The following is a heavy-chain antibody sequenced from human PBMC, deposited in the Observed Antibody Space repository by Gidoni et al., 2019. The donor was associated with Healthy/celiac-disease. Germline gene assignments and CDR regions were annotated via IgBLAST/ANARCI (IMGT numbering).Heavy chain of an antibody. CDR3: ARDHLAWTPYYYYGMDV. D-gene: IGHD1-1*01. CDR1: GGHFSSYT. J-gene: IGHJ6*02. Sequence: QVQLVQSGAEVKKPGSSVKVSCKASGGHFSSYTISWVRQAPGQGLEWMRRIIPILGIANYAQKFQGRVTITADKSTSTAYMELSSLRSEDTAVYYCARDHLAWTPYYYYGMDVWGQGTTVTVSS. CDR2: IIPILGIA. V-gene: IGHV1-69*08.